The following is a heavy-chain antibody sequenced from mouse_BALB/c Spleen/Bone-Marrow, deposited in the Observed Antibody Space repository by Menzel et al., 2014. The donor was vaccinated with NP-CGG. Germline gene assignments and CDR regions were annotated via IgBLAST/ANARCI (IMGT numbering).Heavy chain of an antibody. D-gene: IGHD1-2*01. CDR1: GFDFGRYW. V-gene: IGHV4-2*02. Sequence: EVKLVESGGGLVQPGGSLNLACVASGFDFGRYWMSWARQAPGKGLEWIGEINPGSRTINYSPSLKDKFIISRDNGKNTLYLQMSKVRSEDTALYYCARLGHYGYHGNWGQGTTLTVSS. CDR2: INPGSRTI. CDR3: ARLGHYGYHGN. J-gene: IGHJ2*01.